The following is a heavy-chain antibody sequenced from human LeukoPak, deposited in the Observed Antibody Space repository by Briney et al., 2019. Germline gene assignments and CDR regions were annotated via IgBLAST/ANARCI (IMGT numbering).Heavy chain of an antibody. CDR3: ARDQGSTVGFWSASLGV. J-gene: IGHJ6*04. D-gene: IGHD3-3*01. Sequence: GASVKVSCKASGYTFTSYYMHWVRQAPGQGLEWMGWINPNSGGTNYAQKFQGRVTMTRDTSISTAYMELSRLRSDDTAVYYCARDQGSTVGFWSASLGVWGKGTTVTVSS. V-gene: IGHV1-2*02. CDR2: INPNSGGT. CDR1: GYTFTSYY.